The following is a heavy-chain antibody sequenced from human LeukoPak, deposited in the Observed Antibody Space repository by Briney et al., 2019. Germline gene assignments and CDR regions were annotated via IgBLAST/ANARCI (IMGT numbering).Heavy chain of an antibody. J-gene: IGHJ4*02. D-gene: IGHD1/OR15-1a*01. Sequence: GGSLRLSCAASGVTFSVYYMHWVRQAPGKGLEWVALVSNDGGIKYYGASVRDRFTISRDNPENTLYLQRNSLRADDTAVYYCATGGEQKPFRCGMDSGGQGTLVTVSS. CDR1: GVTFSVYY. V-gene: IGHV3-30*19. CDR3: ATGGEQKPFRCGMDS. CDR2: VSNDGGIK.